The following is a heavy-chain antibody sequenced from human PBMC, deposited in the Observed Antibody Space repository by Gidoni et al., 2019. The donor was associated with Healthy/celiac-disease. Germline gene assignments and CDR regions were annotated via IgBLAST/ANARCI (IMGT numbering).Heavy chain of an antibody. CDR2: ISSSSSYI. D-gene: IGHD2-2*02. CDR3: AATKDIVVVPAAIDDNWFDP. Sequence: EVQLVESGGGLVKPGGSLRLSCAASGFTFSSYSMNWVRQAPGKGLEWVSSISSSSSYIYYADSVKGRFTISRDNAKNSLYLQMNSLRAEDTAVYYCAATKDIVVVPAAIDDNWFDPWGQGTLVTVSS. CDR1: GFTFSSYS. V-gene: IGHV3-21*01. J-gene: IGHJ5*02.